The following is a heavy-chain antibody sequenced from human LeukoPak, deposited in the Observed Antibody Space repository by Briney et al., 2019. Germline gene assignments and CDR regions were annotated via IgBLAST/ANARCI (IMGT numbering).Heavy chain of an antibody. CDR2: INPNSGGT. J-gene: IGHJ4*02. CDR1: GYTFTDYY. CDR3: ARGPPRGTAAGPDF. Sequence: ASVKVSCKATGYTFTDYYMHWVRQAPGQGLEWMGWINPNSGGTNYAQRFQGRVTVTRDTSISTAFMDLSSLRSDDTAVFYCARGPPRGTAAGPDFWGQGTLVTVSS. D-gene: IGHD6-13*01. V-gene: IGHV1-2*02.